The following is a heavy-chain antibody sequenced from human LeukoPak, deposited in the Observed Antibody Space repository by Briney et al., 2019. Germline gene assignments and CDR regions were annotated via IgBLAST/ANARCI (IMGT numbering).Heavy chain of an antibody. CDR1: GFTFSSYA. D-gene: IGHD3-22*01. CDR2: ISYDGSNK. J-gene: IGHJ4*02. V-gene: IGHV3-30-3*01. CDR3: AKGGYYYTDFDY. Sequence: PGGSLRLSCAASGFTFSSYAMHWVRQAPGKGLEWVAVISYDGSNKYYADSVKGRFTISRDNSKNTLYLQMNSLRAEDTAVYYCAKGGYYYTDFDYWGQGTLVTVSS.